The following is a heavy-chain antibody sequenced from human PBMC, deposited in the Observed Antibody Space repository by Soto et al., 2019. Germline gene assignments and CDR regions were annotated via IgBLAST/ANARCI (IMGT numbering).Heavy chain of an antibody. CDR1: GGSISSSSYY. J-gene: IGHJ6*02. Sequence: PSETLSLTCTVSGGSISSSSYYWGWIRQPPGKGLEWIGSIYYSGSTYYNPSLKSRVTISVDTSKNQFSLKLSSVTAADTAVYYCARETSGGHYGDYGYYYSYYAMDVWGQGTTVTVSS. CDR2: IYYSGST. CDR3: ARETSGGHYGDYGYYYSYYAMDV. D-gene: IGHD4-17*01. V-gene: IGHV4-39*02.